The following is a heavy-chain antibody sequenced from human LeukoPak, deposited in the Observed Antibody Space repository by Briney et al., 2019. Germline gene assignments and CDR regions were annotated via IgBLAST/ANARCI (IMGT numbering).Heavy chain of an antibody. V-gene: IGHV4-34*01. CDR3: ARGPTTRYNFLTGYYYFDY. D-gene: IGHD3-9*01. CDR2: INHSGST. CDR1: GGSFSGYY. Sequence: SETLSLTCAVYGGSFSGYYWTWIRQPPGEGLEWIGEINHSGSTNYNPSLKSRVTISIDTSKNHFSLRLSSVTAADTAVYYCARGPTTRYNFLTGYYYFDYWGQGTLVTVSS. J-gene: IGHJ4*02.